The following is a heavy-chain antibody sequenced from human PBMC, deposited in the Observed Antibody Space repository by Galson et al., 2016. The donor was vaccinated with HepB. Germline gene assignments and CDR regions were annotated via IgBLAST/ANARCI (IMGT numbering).Heavy chain of an antibody. D-gene: IGHD3-10*01. J-gene: IGHJ5*01. CDR3: AKDGVGLIADGLDS. Sequence: SLRLSCAASGFIFSNYVMTWVRQAPGKGLEWVSTISGGDGTTNYADSVKGRFTISRDNSKNTLYLQMNSLRDDDRAVYYCAKDGVGLIADGLDSWGQGTPVTVSS. CDR2: ISGGDGTT. CDR1: GFIFSNYV. V-gene: IGHV3-23*01.